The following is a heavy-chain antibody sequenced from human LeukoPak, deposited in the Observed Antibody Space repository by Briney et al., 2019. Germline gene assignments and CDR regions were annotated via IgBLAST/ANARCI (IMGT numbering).Heavy chain of an antibody. CDR3: SRESPIEDGGFGY. J-gene: IGHJ4*02. CDR1: GFTFGDYA. Sequence: GSLRLSCIASGFTFGDYAMIWFRQAPGKGLEWVGFVRGNAYGGTTEYAASVKGRFTISRDDSKSIAYLQMNSLKTEDTAVYFCSRESPIEDGGFGYWGQGTLVTVSS. D-gene: IGHD3-16*01. V-gene: IGHV3-49*03. CDR2: VRGNAYGGTT.